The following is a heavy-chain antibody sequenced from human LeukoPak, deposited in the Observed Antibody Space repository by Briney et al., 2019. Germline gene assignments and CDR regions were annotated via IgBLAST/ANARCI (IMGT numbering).Heavy chain of an antibody. Sequence: PGGSLRLSCAASGFTFSSYAMSWVRQAPGKGLEWVSAISGSGGSTYYADSVKGRFTISSDNSKNTLYLQMNSLRAEDTAVYYCAKDLGCSGGSCYPNYFDYWGQGTLVTVSS. CDR3: AKDLGCSGGSCYPNYFDY. J-gene: IGHJ4*02. V-gene: IGHV3-23*01. CDR2: ISGSGGST. CDR1: GFTFSSYA. D-gene: IGHD2-15*01.